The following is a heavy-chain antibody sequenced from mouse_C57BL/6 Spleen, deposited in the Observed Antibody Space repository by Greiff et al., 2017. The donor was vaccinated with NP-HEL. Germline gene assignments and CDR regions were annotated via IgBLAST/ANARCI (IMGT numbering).Heavy chain of an antibody. CDR1: GYTFTDYN. Sequence: EVQLQQSGPELVKPGASVKMSCKASGYTFTDYNMHWVKQSHGKSLEWIGYINPNNGGTSYNQKFKGKATLTVNKASSTAYMELRSLTSEDSAVYYCARGAKDWYFDVWGTGTTVTVSS. CDR3: ARGAKDWYFDV. CDR2: INPNNGGT. J-gene: IGHJ1*03. V-gene: IGHV1-22*01.